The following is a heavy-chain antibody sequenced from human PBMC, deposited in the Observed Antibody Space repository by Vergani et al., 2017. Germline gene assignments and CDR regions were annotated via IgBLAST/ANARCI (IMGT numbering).Heavy chain of an antibody. CDR2: ISSSGSTI. D-gene: IGHD2-15*01. V-gene: IGHV3-48*03. CDR3: ARDATYVPRGGFDL. CDR1: GFTFSSYE. Sequence: EVQLVESGGGLVQPGGSLRLSCAASGFTFSSYEMNWVRQAPGKGLEWVSYISSSGSTIYYADSVKGRFTISRDNAKNSLYLQMNSLRAEDTAVYYCARDATYVPRGGFDLWGRGTLVTVSS. J-gene: IGHJ2*01.